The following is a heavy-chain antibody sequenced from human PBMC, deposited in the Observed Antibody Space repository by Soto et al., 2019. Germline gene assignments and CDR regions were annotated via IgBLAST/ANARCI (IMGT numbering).Heavy chain of an antibody. J-gene: IGHJ5*02. D-gene: IGHD6-19*01. CDR1: GFSLSTSRVG. CDR2: IYWNDDK. V-gene: IGHV2-5*01. Sequence: SGPTVVNPTQTLTLTCTFSGFSLSTSRVGVGWIRQPPGKALEWLALIYWNDDKRYSPSLKSRLTITKDTSKNQVVLTMTKMDPVDTATYYCARQYSSGWSVLFDPWGQGTLVTVSS. CDR3: ARQYSSGWSVLFDP.